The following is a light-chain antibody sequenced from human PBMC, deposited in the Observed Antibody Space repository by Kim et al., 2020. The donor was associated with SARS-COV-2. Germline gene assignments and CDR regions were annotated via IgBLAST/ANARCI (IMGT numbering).Light chain of an antibody. Sequence: VTISRTGSSSNIGAGYDVHWYQQLPGTAPKLLIYGNSNRPSGVPDRFSGSKSGTSASLAITGLQAEDEADYYCQSYDSSLSAYVVFGGGTQLTVL. V-gene: IGLV1-40*01. CDR3: QSYDSSLSAYVV. CDR1: SSNIGAGYD. CDR2: GNS. J-gene: IGLJ2*01.